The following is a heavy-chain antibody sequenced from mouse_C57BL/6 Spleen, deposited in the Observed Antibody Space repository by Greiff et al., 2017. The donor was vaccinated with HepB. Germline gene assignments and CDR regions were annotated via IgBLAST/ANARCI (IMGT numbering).Heavy chain of an antibody. Sequence: QVHVKQSGAELVKPGASVKLSCKASGYTFTSYWMHWVKQRPGQGLEWIGMIHPNSGSTNYNEKFKSKATLTVDKSSSTAYMQLSSLTSEDSAVYYCARLYDYDVGYWGQGTTLTVSS. V-gene: IGHV1-64*01. J-gene: IGHJ2*01. CDR1: GYTFTSYW. CDR3: ARLYDYDVGY. D-gene: IGHD2-4*01. CDR2: IHPNSGST.